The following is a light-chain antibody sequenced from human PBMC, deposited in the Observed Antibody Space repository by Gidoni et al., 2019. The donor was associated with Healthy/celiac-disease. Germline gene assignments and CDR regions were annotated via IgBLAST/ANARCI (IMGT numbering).Light chain of an antibody. V-gene: IGLV1-44*01. CDR3: AAWDDSLNGPV. CDR2: SIN. J-gene: IGLJ2*01. Sequence: QSVLTQPLSASGTPGQRVTISCSGSSSNIGSNTVNWYQQLPGTAPKLLIYSINQRPSGVPDRFSGSKSGTSASLAISGLQSEDEADYYCAAWDDSLNGPVFGGGTKLTGL. CDR1: SSNIGSNT.